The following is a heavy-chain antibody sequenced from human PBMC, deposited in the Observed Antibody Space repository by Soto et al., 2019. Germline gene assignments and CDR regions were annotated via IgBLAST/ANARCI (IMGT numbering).Heavy chain of an antibody. CDR3: AKGRFDVVTISPFDH. CDR1: GFTFSSFG. Sequence: GGSLRLSCAASGFTFSSFGMHWVRQSPGKGLEWVAVISYDGTEEKYADSVKGRATVSRDNSKNTVYLQMNRLRGDDSAIYYCAKGRFDVVTISPFDHWGQGTLVTVSS. D-gene: IGHD3-3*02. CDR2: ISYDGTEE. V-gene: IGHV3-30*18. J-gene: IGHJ4*01.